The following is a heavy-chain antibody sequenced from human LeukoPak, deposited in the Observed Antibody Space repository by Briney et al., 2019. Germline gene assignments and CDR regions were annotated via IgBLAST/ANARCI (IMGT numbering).Heavy chain of an antibody. Sequence: ASVKDSCKTSGYTFNSYGISWVRQAPGQGLEWMGWISAYNGNTNYAQKLQGRVTMTTDTSTSTAYMELRSLRSDDTAVYYCARDGDSCTSTSCYYPLDYWGQGTLVTVSS. CDR2: ISAYNGNT. CDR1: GYTFNSYG. J-gene: IGHJ4*02. V-gene: IGHV1-18*01. CDR3: ARDGDSCTSTSCYYPLDY. D-gene: IGHD2-2*01.